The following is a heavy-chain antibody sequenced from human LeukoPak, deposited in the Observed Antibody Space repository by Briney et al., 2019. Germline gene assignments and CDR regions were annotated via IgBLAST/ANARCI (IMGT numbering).Heavy chain of an antibody. CDR3: ARLDESGYYYFDY. V-gene: IGHV4-59*12. Sequence: SETLSLTCTVSGGSISSYYWSWLRQPPGKGLEWIGYIYYSGSTNYNPSLKSRVTISVDTSKNQFSLKLSSVTAADTAVYYCARLDESGYYYFDYWGQGTLVTVSS. CDR1: GGSISSYY. D-gene: IGHD3-22*01. CDR2: IYYSGST. J-gene: IGHJ4*02.